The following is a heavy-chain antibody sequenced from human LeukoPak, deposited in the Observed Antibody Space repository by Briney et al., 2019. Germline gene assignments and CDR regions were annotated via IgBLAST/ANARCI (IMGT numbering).Heavy chain of an antibody. CDR3: ARGIGGYDLDY. Sequence: KSSETLSLTCAVSGVSISSGGYSWRWLRQPPGKGLEWIGYIYHSGSTYYNPSLKSRVTISVDRSKNQFSLKLSSVTAADTAVYYCARGIGGYDLDYWGQGTLVTVSS. CDR2: IYHSGST. J-gene: IGHJ4*02. CDR1: GVSISSGGYS. V-gene: IGHV4-30-2*01. D-gene: IGHD3-16*01.